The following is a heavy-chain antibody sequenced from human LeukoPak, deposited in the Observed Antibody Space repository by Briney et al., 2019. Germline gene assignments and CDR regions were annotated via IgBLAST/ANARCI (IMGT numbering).Heavy chain of an antibody. CDR1: GFTFSSYA. D-gene: IGHD1-26*01. V-gene: IGHV3-30*04. Sequence: GRSLRLSCAASGFTFSSYAMHWVRQAPGKGLEWVAVISYDGSNKYYADSVKGRFTISRDNSKNTLYLQMNSLRTEDTAVYYCAKGEWELEARVFDYWGQGTLVTVSS. CDR3: AKGEWELEARVFDY. CDR2: ISYDGSNK. J-gene: IGHJ4*02.